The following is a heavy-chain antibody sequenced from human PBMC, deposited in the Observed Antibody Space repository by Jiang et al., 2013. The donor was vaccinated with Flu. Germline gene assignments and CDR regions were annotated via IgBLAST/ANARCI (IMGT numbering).Heavy chain of an antibody. D-gene: IGHD3-22*01. J-gene: IGHJ4*02. CDR1: GFSLSTSGMC. V-gene: IGHV2-70*11. CDR2: IDWDDDK. Sequence: KPTQTLTLTCTFSGFSLSTSGMCVSWIRQPPGKALEWLARIDWDDDKYYSTSLKTRLTISRDTSKNQVVLTMTNMDPVDTATYYCARVTYYYDSSGYWGWDYWGQGTLVTVSS. CDR3: ARVTYYYDSSGYWGWDY.